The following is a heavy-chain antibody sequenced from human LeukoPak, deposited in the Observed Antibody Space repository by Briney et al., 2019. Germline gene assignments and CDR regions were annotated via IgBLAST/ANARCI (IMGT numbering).Heavy chain of an antibody. V-gene: IGHV3-21*01. J-gene: IGHJ6*02. D-gene: IGHD2-15*01. CDR2: ISSSSSYI. CDR3: ATGCWNCRYAMDV. CDR1: GFTFSSYS. Sequence: GGSLRLSCAASGFTFSSYSMNWVRQAPGKGLEWVSSISSSSSYIYYADSVKGRFTISRDNAKNSLYLQMNSLRAEDTAVYYCATGCWNCRYAMDVWGQGTTVTVSS.